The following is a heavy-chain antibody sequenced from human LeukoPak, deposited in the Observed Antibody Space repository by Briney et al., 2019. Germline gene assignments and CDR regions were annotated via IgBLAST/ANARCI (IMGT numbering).Heavy chain of an antibody. J-gene: IGHJ4*02. CDR3: ARAGPQYYDFWSGYYSFDY. CDR2: IYYSGST. V-gene: IGHV4-59*01. D-gene: IGHD3-3*01. Sequence: SETLSLTCTVSGGSISSYYWSWIRQPLGKGLEWMGYIYYSGSTNYNPSLKRRVTISVDTSKNQFSLKLSSVTAADTAVYYCARAGPQYYDFWSGYYSFDYWGQGTLVTVSS. CDR1: GGSISSYY.